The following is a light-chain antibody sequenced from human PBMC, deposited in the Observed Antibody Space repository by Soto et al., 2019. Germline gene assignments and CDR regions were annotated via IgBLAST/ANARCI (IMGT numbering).Light chain of an antibody. V-gene: IGKV1-5*03. CDR3: QHYNSS. Sequence: DIQMTQSPSTLSASVGDRVTITCRASQSISSWLDWYQQKPGKAPKLLIYKASSLEGGVPSRFSGSGSGTEFTLTISRLQPDDFATYYCQHYNSSFGQGTKLELK. CDR2: KAS. J-gene: IGKJ2*01. CDR1: QSISSW.